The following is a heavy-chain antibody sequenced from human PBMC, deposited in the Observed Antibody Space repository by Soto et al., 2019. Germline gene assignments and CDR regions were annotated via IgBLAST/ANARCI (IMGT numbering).Heavy chain of an antibody. CDR2: ISSSSSTI. J-gene: IGHJ3*02. CDR1: GFTFSSYS. V-gene: IGHV3-48*02. Sequence: GGSLRLSCAASGFTFSSYSMNWVRQAPGKGLEWVSYISSSSSTIYYADSVKGRFTISRDNAKNSLYLQMNSLRDEDTAVYYCARDTNPDRSRVGAFDIWGQGTMVTVSS. CDR3: ARDTNPDRSRVGAFDI. D-gene: IGHD2-15*01.